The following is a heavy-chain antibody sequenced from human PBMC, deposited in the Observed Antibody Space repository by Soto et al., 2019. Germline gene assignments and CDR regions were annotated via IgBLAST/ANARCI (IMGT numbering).Heavy chain of an antibody. CDR2: ISPSGNSI. CDR1: GLSFSDSY. Sequence: QVQLVESGGGLVKPGGSLRLSCAASGLSFSDSYMSWTRQAPGKGLEWVSYISPSGNSIYYADSVKGRFTISRDNAKNSLSLQMNSLRAEDTAVYYCVRSLPGGADCFDLWGQGTVVTVSS. J-gene: IGHJ3*01. V-gene: IGHV3-11*01. CDR3: VRSLPGGADCFDL. D-gene: IGHD2-21*01.